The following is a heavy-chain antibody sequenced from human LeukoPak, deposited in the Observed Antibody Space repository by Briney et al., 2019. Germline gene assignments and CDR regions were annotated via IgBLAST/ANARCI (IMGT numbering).Heavy chain of an antibody. D-gene: IGHD3-10*01. J-gene: IGHJ4*02. CDR3: AKAPHYYTSATYWDYFEN. CDR2: ISWNSDTT. V-gene: IGHV3-9*01. Sequence: GGSLRLFCAASGFTFDDFAMHWVRQSPGKGLEWVSGISWNSDTTAYADSVKGRFTISRDNANNSLYLLMNSLRSEDTAFYYCAKAPHYYTSATYWDYFENWGQGSLVTVSS. CDR1: GFTFDDFA.